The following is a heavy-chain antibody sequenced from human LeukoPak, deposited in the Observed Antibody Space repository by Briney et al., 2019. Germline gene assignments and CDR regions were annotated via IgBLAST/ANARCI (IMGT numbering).Heavy chain of an antibody. J-gene: IGHJ4*02. CDR2: IYHSGST. CDR1: GGSISSYY. CDR3: ARDRNDILTGYKAGIDY. Sequence: SETLSLTCTVSGGSISSYYWSWIRQPPGKGLEWIGYIYHSGSTNYNPSLKSRVTISVDKSKNQFSLKLSSVTAADTAVYYCARDRNDILTGYKAGIDYWGQGTLVTVSS. V-gene: IGHV4-59*12. D-gene: IGHD3-9*01.